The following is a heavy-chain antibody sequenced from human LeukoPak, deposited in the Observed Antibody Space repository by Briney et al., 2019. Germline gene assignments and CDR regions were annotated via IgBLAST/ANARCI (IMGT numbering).Heavy chain of an antibody. Sequence: GESLQISCKGSGYSFTSYWIGWVRQMPGKGLEWMGIIYPGDSDTRYSPSFQGQVTISADKSISTAYLQWSSLKASDTAMYYCARSGGGWYGVEYFQHWGQGTLVTVSS. J-gene: IGHJ1*01. V-gene: IGHV5-51*01. CDR1: GYSFTSYW. D-gene: IGHD6-19*01. CDR3: ARSGGGWYGVEYFQH. CDR2: IYPGDSDT.